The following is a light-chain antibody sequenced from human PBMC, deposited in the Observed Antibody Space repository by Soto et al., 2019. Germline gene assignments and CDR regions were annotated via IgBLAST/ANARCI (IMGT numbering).Light chain of an antibody. CDR2: EVT. CDR3: ISYAGGRTYV. CDR1: GNDVGGYNY. V-gene: IGLV2-8*01. Sequence: QSALTQPPSASGSPGRSVIISCTGTGNDVGGYNYVSWYRQYPGEAPKLLIYEVTKRPSGVSDRFSGSKSGSTASLTVSRLQADDEADYYCISYAGGRTYVFGTGTKLTVL. J-gene: IGLJ1*01.